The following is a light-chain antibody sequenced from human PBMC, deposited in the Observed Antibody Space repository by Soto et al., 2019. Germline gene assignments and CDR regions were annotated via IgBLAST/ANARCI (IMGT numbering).Light chain of an antibody. CDR2: DAS. Sequence: DIQMTQSPSPLSASVGARVTITCRASQSISSWLAWYQQKPGKAPKLLIYDASSLESGVPSRFSGSGSGTEFTLTISSLQPDDVATYYCQQYNSYSRTFGQGTKVDI. J-gene: IGKJ1*01. CDR1: QSISSW. V-gene: IGKV1-5*01. CDR3: QQYNSYSRT.